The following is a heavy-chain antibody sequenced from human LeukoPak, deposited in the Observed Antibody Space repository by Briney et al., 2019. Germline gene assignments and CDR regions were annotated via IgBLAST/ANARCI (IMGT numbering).Heavy chain of an antibody. D-gene: IGHD2-21*01. CDR1: GDSLSSGDYY. V-gene: IGHV4-30-4*01. CDR3: ARKGPEHLPTYFDH. CDR2: IHYRGST. Sequence: SETLSLTCTVSGDSLSSGDYYWSWLRQPPGKGLEWIGYIHYRGSTYYNPSFKSRFFISVDTSKNQFSLEVNSVTAADTAFYYCARKGPEHLPTYFDHWGRGILVTVSS. J-gene: IGHJ4*02.